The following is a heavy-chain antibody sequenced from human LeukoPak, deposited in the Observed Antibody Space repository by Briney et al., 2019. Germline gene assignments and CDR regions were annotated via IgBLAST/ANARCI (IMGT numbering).Heavy chain of an antibody. V-gene: IGHV3-30*03. CDR2: ISYDGSYQ. D-gene: IGHD1-14*01. Sequence: GMSLRLSCAASGFTFSGHAMHWVRQAPGKGLELLAYISYDGSYQYHVDSVKGRFTVSRDNSKNTLYLQMNSLSAEDSAVYYCLPELGAKNYFDYWGQGTLVTVSS. J-gene: IGHJ4*02. CDR1: GFTFSGHA. CDR3: LPELGAKNYFDY.